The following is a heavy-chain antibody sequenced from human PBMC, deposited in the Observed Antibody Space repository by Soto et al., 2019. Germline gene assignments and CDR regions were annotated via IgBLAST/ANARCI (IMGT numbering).Heavy chain of an antibody. D-gene: IGHD2-2*02. CDR2: INPNSGGT. V-gene: IGHV1-2*04. CDR3: ARAGYCSSTSCYRPYYHYGMDV. J-gene: IGHJ6*02. CDR1: GYTFTGYY. Sequence: GASVKVSCKASGYTFTGYYMHWVRQAPGQGLEWMGWINPNSGGTNYAQKFQGWVTMTRDTSISTAYMELSRLRSDDTAVYYCARAGYCSSTSCYRPYYHYGMDVWGQGTTVTVSS.